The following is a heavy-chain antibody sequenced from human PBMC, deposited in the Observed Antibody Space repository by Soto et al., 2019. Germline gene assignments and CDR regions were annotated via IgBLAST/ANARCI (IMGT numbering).Heavy chain of an antibody. CDR2: IYYSGSN. D-gene: IGHD2-2*01. V-gene: IGHV4-59*01. Sequence: PSETLSLTCTVSGGSISSYYWSWTRQPPGKGLEWIGYIYYSGSNNYNPFLKSRVTISVDTSKNQFCLKRSSVTAAVTAVYSCARGIVVGTYYFDYWGQGTLVTVYS. CDR3: ARGIVVGTYYFDY. J-gene: IGHJ4*02. CDR1: GGSISSYY.